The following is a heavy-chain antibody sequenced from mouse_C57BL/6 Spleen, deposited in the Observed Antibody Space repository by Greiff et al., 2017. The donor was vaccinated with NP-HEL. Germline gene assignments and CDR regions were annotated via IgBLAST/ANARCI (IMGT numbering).Heavy chain of an antibody. J-gene: IGHJ4*01. CDR2: ISNGGGST. CDR3: ARHRGVYAMDY. D-gene: IGHD3-1*01. CDR1: GFTFSDYY. Sequence: DVKLVESGGGLVQPGGSLKLSCAASGFTFSDYYMYWVRQTPEKRLEWVAYISNGGGSTYYPDTVKGRFTISRDNAKNTLYLQMSRLKSEDTAMYYCARHRGVYAMDYWGQGTSVTVSS. V-gene: IGHV5-12*01.